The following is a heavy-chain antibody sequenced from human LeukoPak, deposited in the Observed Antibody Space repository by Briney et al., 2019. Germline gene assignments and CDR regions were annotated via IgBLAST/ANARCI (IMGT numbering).Heavy chain of an antibody. Sequence: PERSLRLSCAASGFTFSSYGMHWVRQAPGKGLEWVAVIWYDGSNKYYADSVKGRFTISRDNSKNTLYLQMNSLRAEDTAVYYCAKEKGSSSGCDYWGQGTLVTVSS. CDR3: AKEKGSSSGCDY. D-gene: IGHD6-25*01. CDR1: GFTFSSYG. V-gene: IGHV3-33*06. CDR2: IWYDGSNK. J-gene: IGHJ4*02.